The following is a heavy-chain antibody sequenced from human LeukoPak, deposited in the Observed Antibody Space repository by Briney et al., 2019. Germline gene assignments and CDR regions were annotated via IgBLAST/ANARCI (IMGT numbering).Heavy chain of an antibody. D-gene: IGHD1-26*01. CDR1: GGTFSSYA. J-gene: IGHJ1*01. CDR3: ARGYSGSSGYFQH. V-gene: IGHV1-69*13. Sequence: SVKVSCEASGGTFSSYAISWVRQAPGQGLEWMGGIIPIFGTANYAQRFQGRVTITADESTSTAYMELSSLRSEDTAVYYCARGYSGSSGYFQHWGQGTLVTVSS. CDR2: IIPIFGTA.